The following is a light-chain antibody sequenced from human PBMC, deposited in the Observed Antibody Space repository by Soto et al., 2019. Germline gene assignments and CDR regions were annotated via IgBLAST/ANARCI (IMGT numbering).Light chain of an antibody. CDR1: QGISTW. Sequence: DIQMTQSPSTLSASVGDRVTITCRASQGISTWLARYRQKPGKAPKLPIYDTSSLESGVPSRFSGSGSGTEFTLNIRILEPDEFATYYCQPYNTFPWTFAQGTKVEVK. V-gene: IGKV1-5*01. CDR2: DTS. J-gene: IGKJ1*01. CDR3: QPYNTFPWT.